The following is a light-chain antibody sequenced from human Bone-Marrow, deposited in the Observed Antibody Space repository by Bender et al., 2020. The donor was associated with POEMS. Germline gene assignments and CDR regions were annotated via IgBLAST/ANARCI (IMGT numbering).Light chain of an antibody. CDR1: SSDIGIYNR. CDR2: EDI. V-gene: IGLV2-14*02. CDR3: GSYTSSTAS. Sequence: QSALTQPASVSGSPGQSITISCGGVSSDIGIYNRVSWYQQYPGKAPKLLIYEDIKRPSGISDRLSGSKSGNTASLTISGLQPDDEADYYCGSYTSSTASFGTGTKVTVL. J-gene: IGLJ1*01.